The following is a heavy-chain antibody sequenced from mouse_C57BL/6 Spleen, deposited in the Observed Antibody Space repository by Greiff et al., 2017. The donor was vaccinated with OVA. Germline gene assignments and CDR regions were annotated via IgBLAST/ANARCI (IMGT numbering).Heavy chain of an antibody. CDR1: GFTFSDYY. J-gene: IGHJ3*01. Sequence: EVKLVESEGGLVQPGSSMKLSCTASGFTFSDYYMAWVRQVPEKGLEWVANINYDGSSTYYLDSLKSRFIISRDNAKNILYLQLSSLTSEETATYYGARGPLYYGSSSWFAYWGQGTLVTVSA. CDR2: INYDGSST. CDR3: ARGPLYYGSSSWFAY. D-gene: IGHD1-1*01. V-gene: IGHV5-16*01.